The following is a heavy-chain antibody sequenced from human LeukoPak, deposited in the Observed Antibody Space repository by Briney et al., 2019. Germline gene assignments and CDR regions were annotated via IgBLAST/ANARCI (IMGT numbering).Heavy chain of an antibody. CDR1: GDSISSSSYY. Sequence: SETLSLTCTVSGDSISSSSYYWGWIRQPPGKGLEWIGSIYYSGSTYYNPSLKNRVTISVDTSKNQFSLKLSSVTAADTAVYYCARGTKPAAPEGAFDIWGQGTMVTVSS. V-gene: IGHV4-39*07. CDR2: IYYSGST. J-gene: IGHJ3*02. CDR3: ARGTKPAAPEGAFDI. D-gene: IGHD2-2*01.